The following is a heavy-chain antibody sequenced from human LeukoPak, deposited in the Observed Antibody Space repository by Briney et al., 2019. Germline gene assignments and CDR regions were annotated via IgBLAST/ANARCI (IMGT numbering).Heavy chain of an antibody. CDR1: GGSFSGYY. J-gene: IGHJ4*02. V-gene: IGHV4-34*01. Sequence: PSETLSLTCAVYGGSFSGYYWSWIRQPPGKGLEWIGEINHSGSTNYSPSLKSRVTISVDTSKNQFSLKLSSVTAADTAVYYCASGYYDSSGYYAVSYYWGQGTLVTVSS. D-gene: IGHD3-22*01. CDR3: ASGYYDSSGYYAVSYY. CDR2: INHSGST.